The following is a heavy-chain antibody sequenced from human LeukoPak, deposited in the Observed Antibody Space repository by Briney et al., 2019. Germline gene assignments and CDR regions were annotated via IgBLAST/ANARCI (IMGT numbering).Heavy chain of an antibody. V-gene: IGHV3-21*01. CDR1: GFTFSTYT. J-gene: IGHJ5*02. Sequence: AGGSLRLSCAASGFTFSTYTMNWVRQAPGKGLEWVSSFTSGSTSIYYADSVRGRFTISRDNAKNSLYLQMNSLRAEDTAVYYCARGGDSGYVPRWFDPWGQGTLVTVS. D-gene: IGHD5-12*01. CDR2: FTSGSTSI. CDR3: ARGGDSGYVPRWFDP.